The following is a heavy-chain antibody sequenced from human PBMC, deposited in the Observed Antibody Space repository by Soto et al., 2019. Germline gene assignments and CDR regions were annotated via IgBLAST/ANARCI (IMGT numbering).Heavy chain of an antibody. D-gene: IGHD4-17*01. CDR1: SSSISSSNW. J-gene: IGHJ3*02. CDR3: ARAETTVTPSGAFDI. V-gene: IGHV4-4*02. CDR2: IYHNGST. Sequence: TTETLSLTCALSSSSISSSNWWSWVRQPPGKELERNMKIYHNGSTNYNPTLKSRVTISVDKTKNQFTLKLCSVTAADTAVYYCARAETTVTPSGAFDIWGQRTMVTVSS.